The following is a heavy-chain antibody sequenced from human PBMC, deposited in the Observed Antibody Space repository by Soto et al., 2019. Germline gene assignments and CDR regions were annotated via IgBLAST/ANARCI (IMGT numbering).Heavy chain of an antibody. V-gene: IGHV1-69*01. CDR3: ATHGPLMSGYDAPLDY. CDR2: IIPIFATA. J-gene: IGHJ4*02. Sequence: QVQLVQSGAEVKRPGSSVKVSCKASGGTFTSFGISWVRQAPGQGLEWVGGIIPIFATANYAQEFLGRVAITADESTSTAYMDLSSLRSYDTAVFYCATHGPLMSGYDAPLDYWGQGTLVTVSS. CDR1: GGTFTSFG. D-gene: IGHD5-12*01.